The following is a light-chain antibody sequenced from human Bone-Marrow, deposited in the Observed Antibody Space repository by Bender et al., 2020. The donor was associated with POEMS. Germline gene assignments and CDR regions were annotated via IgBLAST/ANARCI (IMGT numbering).Light chain of an antibody. CDR1: SNDVGSYNL. CDR3: SSYAGSHNLAV. J-gene: IGLJ1*01. CDR2: EGT. V-gene: IGLV2-14*02. Sequence: QYVLTQPASVSGSPGQSITISCTGTSNDVGSYNLVSWYQHHPGKAPQVMIYEGTKRPSGVPDRFSGSKSGNTASLTVSGLQAEDEADYYCSSYAGSHNLAVFGTGTKVTVL.